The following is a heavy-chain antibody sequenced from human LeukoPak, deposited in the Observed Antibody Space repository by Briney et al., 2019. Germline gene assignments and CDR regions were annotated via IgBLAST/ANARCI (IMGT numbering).Heavy chain of an antibody. CDR3: GGGANGGEIDY. V-gene: IGHV3-30-3*02. CDR1: PFTFTNYA. Sequence: RGRSLTLSRAPAPFTFTNYAIHSVRQAPGKWLEWVAFISFDARDKYYADSVQGRFSIIRDDSNNTQYPLMHSPRPEDTAVEYCGGGANGGEIDYWGQGTLVTVSS. J-gene: IGHJ4*02. CDR2: ISFDARDK. D-gene: IGHD3-16*01.